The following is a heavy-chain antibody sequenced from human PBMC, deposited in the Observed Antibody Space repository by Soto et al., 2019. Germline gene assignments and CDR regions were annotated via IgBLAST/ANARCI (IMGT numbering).Heavy chain of an antibody. CDR1: GGTFSSYA. CDR3: ARGLRVGVRGYSYGPGIYYFDY. J-gene: IGHJ4*02. Sequence: ASVKVSCKASGGTFSSYAISWVRQATGRGLEWMGWMNPNSGNTGYAQKFQGRVTMTRNTSISTAYMELSSLRSEDTAVYYCARGLRVGVRGYSYGPGIYYFDYWGQGTMVTV. CDR2: MNPNSGNT. V-gene: IGHV1-8*02. D-gene: IGHD5-18*01.